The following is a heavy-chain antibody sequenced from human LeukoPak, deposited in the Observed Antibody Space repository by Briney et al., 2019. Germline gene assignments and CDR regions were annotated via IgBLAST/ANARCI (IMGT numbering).Heavy chain of an antibody. CDR3: TREHYGMDV. CDR2: IRSKAYGGTT. Sequence: PGGSLRLSCAASGFTFSSYAMSWVRQAPGKGLEWVGFIRSKAYGGTTEYAASVKGRFTISRDDSKSIAYLQMNSLKTEDTAVYYCTREHYGMDVWGQGTTVTVSS. V-gene: IGHV3-49*04. CDR1: GFTFSSYA. J-gene: IGHJ6*02.